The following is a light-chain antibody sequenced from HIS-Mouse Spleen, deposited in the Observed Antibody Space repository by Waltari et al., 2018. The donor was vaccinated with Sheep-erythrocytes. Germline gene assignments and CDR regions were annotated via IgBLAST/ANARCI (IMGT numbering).Light chain of an antibody. J-gene: IGLJ1*01. Sequence: QSALTQPASVSGSPGQSITISCTGTSSDVGGYNYVSWYQQHPGKAPKLMIYDVSNRPSGVCHRCSGSKSCNTASLTISGLQAEDEADYYCSSYTSSSSYVFGTGTKVTVL. CDR3: SSYTSSSSYV. CDR1: SSDVGGYNY. V-gene: IGLV2-14*03. CDR2: DVS.